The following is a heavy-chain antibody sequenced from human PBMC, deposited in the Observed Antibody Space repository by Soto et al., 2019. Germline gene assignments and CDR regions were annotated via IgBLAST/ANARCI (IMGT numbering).Heavy chain of an antibody. D-gene: IGHD1-1*01. CDR1: GYTFTSYG. CDR3: ARGRYGDY. CDR2: ISAHNGNT. Sequence: QVHLVQSGAEVKKPGASVKVSCKASGYTFTSYGITWVRQAPGQGLEWMVWISAHNGNTDYAQKLQGRVIVTRDTSTSTAYMELRSLISDDTAAYYCARGRYGDYWGQEALVTVSS. J-gene: IGHJ4*02. V-gene: IGHV1-18*01.